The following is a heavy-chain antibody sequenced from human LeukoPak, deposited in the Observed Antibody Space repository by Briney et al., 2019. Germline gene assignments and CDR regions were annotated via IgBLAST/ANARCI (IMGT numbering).Heavy chain of an antibody. CDR3: ARANYYDGVGFGMGNIDV. J-gene: IGHJ6*02. V-gene: IGHV3-21*01. CDR2: ISSSSSYI. D-gene: IGHD3-22*01. Sequence: GGSLRPSCAASGFTFSSYSMNWVRQAPGKGLEWVSSISSSSSYIYYADSVKGRFTISRDNAKNSLYLQMNSLRAEDTAVYYCARANYYDGVGFGMGNIDVWGQGTTVTVSS. CDR1: GFTFSSYS.